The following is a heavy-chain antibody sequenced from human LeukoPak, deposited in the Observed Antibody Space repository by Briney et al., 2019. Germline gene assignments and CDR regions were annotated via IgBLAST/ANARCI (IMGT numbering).Heavy chain of an antibody. Sequence: PGGPLRLSCAASGFTFSTHDVNWVRQAPGKGLEWVSFINSRSSTIYYADSVKGRFTISRDNSKNTLYLQMNSLRAEDTAMYYCAKLGAQQLVKFYYYYMDVWGKGTTVTVSS. CDR3: AKLGAQQLVKFYYYYMDV. D-gene: IGHD6-13*01. V-gene: IGHV3-48*01. CDR1: GFTFSTHD. CDR2: INSRSSTI. J-gene: IGHJ6*03.